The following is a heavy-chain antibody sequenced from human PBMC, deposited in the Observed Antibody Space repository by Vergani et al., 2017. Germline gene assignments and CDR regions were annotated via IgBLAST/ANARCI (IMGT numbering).Heavy chain of an antibody. CDR2: IYHSGST. D-gene: IGHD3-10*01. CDR3: ARGGYYGSGTIVDY. V-gene: IGHV4-30-2*01. J-gene: IGHJ4*02. Sequence: QLQLQESGSGLVKPSQTLSLTCAVSGGSISSGGYSWSWIRQPPGKGLEWIGYIYHSGSTYYNPSLKCRVTISVDRSKNQFSLKLSSVTAADTAVYYCARGGYYGSGTIVDYWGQGTLVTVSS. CDR1: GGSISSGGYS.